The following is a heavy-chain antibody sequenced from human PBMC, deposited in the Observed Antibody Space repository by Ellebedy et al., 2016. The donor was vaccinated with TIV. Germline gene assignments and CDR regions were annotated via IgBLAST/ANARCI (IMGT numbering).Heavy chain of an antibody. J-gene: IGHJ4*02. V-gene: IGHV3-11*06. CDR2: ISSSTFHP. CDR3: ARDNSDGSGGYFDF. Sequence: GESLQISCAASGFSFSDAYMAWIRQAPGRGLEWVSFISSSTFHPSYADSVRGRFSISRDHVRDLLYLEMNRLRAEDTAVYYCARDNSDGSGGYFDFWGQGTLVTVSS. D-gene: IGHD1-26*01. CDR1: GFSFSDAY.